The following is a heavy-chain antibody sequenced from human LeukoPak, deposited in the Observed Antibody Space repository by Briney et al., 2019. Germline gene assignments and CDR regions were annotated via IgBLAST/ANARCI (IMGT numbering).Heavy chain of an antibody. CDR3: AKDPDCTSGVCYTFFDY. D-gene: IGHD2-8*01. CDR1: GGTFSSYA. V-gene: IGHV1-69*06. Sequence: SVTVSCKASGGTFSSYAISWVRQAPGQGLEWMGGIIPIFGTANYAQKFQGRVTITADKSTSTAYMELSSLRSEDTAVYYCAKDPDCTSGVCYTFFDYWGQGTLVTVSS. J-gene: IGHJ4*02. CDR2: IIPIFGTA.